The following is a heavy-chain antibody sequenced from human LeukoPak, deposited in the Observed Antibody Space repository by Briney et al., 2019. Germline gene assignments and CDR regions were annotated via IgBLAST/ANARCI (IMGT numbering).Heavy chain of an antibody. CDR2: INTDGTST. CDR3: ARGSADPY. D-gene: IGHD1-26*01. J-gene: IGHJ4*02. CDR1: GFTFNSYW. V-gene: IGHV3-74*01. Sequence: GGSLRLSCASSGFTFNSYWMHWFRQAPGKGLVWVSQINTDGTSTTYADSVKGRFTISRDNAKNTLYLQMSSLRGEDTGVYYCARGSADPYWGQGTLVTVSS.